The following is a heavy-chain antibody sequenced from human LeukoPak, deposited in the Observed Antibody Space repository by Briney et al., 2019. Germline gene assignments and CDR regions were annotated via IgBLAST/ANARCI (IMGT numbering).Heavy chain of an antibody. D-gene: IGHD1-1*01. J-gene: IGHJ3*02. Sequence: SVKVSCKASGGTFSSYAVSWVRQAPGQGLEWMGGIIPIFGTANYAQKFQGSVTITADESTSTAYMELSSLRSEDTAVYYCARENDSDAFDIWGQGTMVTVSS. CDR3: ARENDSDAFDI. CDR1: GGTFSSYA. V-gene: IGHV1-69*13. CDR2: IIPIFGTA.